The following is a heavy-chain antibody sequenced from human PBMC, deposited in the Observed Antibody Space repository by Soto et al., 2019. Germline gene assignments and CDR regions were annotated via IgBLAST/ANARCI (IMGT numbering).Heavy chain of an antibody. D-gene: IGHD3-22*01. CDR3: AKPYYYDSSGYYYFDY. CDR1: GFTFSSYA. J-gene: IGHJ4*02. Sequence: GGSLRLSCAASGFTFSSYAMSWVRQAPGKGLEWVSAISGSGGSTYYADSVKGRFTISRDNSKNTLYLRMNSLRAEDTAVYYCAKPYYYDSSGYYYFDYWGQGTLVTVSS. V-gene: IGHV3-23*01. CDR2: ISGSGGST.